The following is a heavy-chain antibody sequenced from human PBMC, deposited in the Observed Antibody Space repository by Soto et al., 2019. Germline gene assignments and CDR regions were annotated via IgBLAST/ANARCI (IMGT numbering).Heavy chain of an antibody. D-gene: IGHD3-16*02. V-gene: IGHV4-34*01. CDR1: GGSFTDYY. CDR2: INHSGST. J-gene: IGHJ3*01. Sequence: QVQLQQWGAGLLKPSETLSLTCAVYGGSFTDYYWTWIRQPPGKRLEWIGEINHSGSTNYNPSLKNRVTISLDTSKNQFSLKVNSVTAADTAVYFCARVRARLLSHAFDFWGQGTLVTVSS. CDR3: ARVRARLLSHAFDF.